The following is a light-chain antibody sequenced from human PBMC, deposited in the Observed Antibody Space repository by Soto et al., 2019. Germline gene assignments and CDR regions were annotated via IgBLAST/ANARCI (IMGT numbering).Light chain of an antibody. J-gene: IGKJ1*01. CDR1: QSVGSN. CDR3: QQYNNWPPT. Sequence: EILMTQSPVALSVSPGERATLSCRSSQSVGSNIAWYQQRPGQAPRLLIFGASTRATGIPARFSGSGSGTEFTLTISSLQSEDSAVYYCQQYNNWPPTFGQGTKVDIK. V-gene: IGKV3-15*01. CDR2: GAS.